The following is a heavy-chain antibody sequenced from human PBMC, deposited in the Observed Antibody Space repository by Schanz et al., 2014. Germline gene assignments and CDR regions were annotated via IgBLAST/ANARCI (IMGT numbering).Heavy chain of an antibody. J-gene: IGHJ4*02. Sequence: EVQLLDSGGGLVQPGGSLRLSCAASGFAFSSYSMNWVRQAPGKGLEWVSYISSSGTTIYYADSVKGRFTISRDNAKNTLYLQMNSLRAEDTAVYYCAKDPSHGDYDYYFDYWGQGTLVTVSS. CDR1: GFAFSSYS. CDR2: ISSSGTTI. V-gene: IGHV3-48*04. CDR3: AKDPSHGDYDYYFDY. D-gene: IGHD3-22*01.